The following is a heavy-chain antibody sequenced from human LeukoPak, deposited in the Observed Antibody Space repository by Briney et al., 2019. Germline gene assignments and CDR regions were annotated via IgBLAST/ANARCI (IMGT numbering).Heavy chain of an antibody. D-gene: IGHD3-10*01. CDR1: GFIFTANW. V-gene: IGHV3-21*01. J-gene: IGHJ4*02. CDR3: ARGGFGELIQAPDY. Sequence: GGSLRLSCAASGFIFTANWMNWVRQAPGKGLEWVSSISSSSSYIYYADSVKGRFTISRDNAKNSLYLQMNSLRAEDTAVYYCARGGFGELIQAPDYWGQGTLVTVSS. CDR2: ISSSSSYI.